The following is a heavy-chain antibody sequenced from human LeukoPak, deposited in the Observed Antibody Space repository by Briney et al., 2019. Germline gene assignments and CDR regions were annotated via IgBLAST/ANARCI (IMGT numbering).Heavy chain of an antibody. J-gene: IGHJ6*02. CDR1: GGSINHYY. CDR3: ARVFYGSGEDYYYYGMDV. V-gene: IGHV4-59*12. D-gene: IGHD3-10*01. CDR2: SYYIEST. Sequence: SETLSLTCTVSGGSINHYYWSWIRQPPGKGLEWIGYSYYIESTNYNPSLKSRVTISVDTSKNQFSLKLSSVTAADTAVYYCARVFYGSGEDYYYYGMDVWGQGTTVTVSS.